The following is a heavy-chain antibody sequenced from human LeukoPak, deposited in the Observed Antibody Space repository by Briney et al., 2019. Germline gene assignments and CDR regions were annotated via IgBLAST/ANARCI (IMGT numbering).Heavy chain of an antibody. J-gene: IGHJ4*02. CDR1: GYSFVLYG. CDR3: ARDEDYGIFVNVDY. Sequence: ASVEVSCKASGYSFVLYGISWVRQASGQGPEWMGWISTYNGNTKYAEKFQGRVTMTTDTPTSTAYMELRSLRSDDTAVYYCARDEDYGIFVNVDYWGQGTLVTVSS. D-gene: IGHD4-17*01. CDR2: ISTYNGNT. V-gene: IGHV1-18*01.